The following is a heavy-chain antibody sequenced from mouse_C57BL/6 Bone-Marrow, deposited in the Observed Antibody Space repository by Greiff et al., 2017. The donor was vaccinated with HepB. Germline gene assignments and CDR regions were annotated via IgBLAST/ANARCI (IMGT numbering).Heavy chain of an antibody. CDR2: INYDGSST. V-gene: IGHV5-16*01. CDR3: ARVYYYGSSYWYFDV. CDR1: GFTFSDYY. D-gene: IGHD1-1*01. J-gene: IGHJ1*03. Sequence: EVQGVESERGLVQPGSSMKLSCTASGFTFSDYYMAWVRQVPEKGLEWVANINYDGSSTYYLDSLKSRFIISRDNAKNNLYLQMSSLKSEDTATYYCARVYYYGSSYWYFDVWGTGTTVTVSS.